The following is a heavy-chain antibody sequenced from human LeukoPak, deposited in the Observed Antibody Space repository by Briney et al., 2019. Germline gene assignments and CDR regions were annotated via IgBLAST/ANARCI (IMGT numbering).Heavy chain of an antibody. CDR3: ARSYSSSWYRGGYYFDY. Sequence: KPSETLSLTCTVSGGSISSYYWSWIRQPPGKGLEWIGYIYYSGSTNYNPSLKSRVTISVDTSKNQFSLKLSSVTAADTAVFYCARSYSSSWYRGGYYFDYWGQGTLVTVSS. D-gene: IGHD6-13*01. J-gene: IGHJ4*02. CDR2: IYYSGST. CDR1: GGSISSYY. V-gene: IGHV4-59*01.